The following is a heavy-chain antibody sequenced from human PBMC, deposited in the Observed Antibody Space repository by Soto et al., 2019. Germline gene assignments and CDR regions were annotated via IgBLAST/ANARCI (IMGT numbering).Heavy chain of an antibody. CDR3: ARGGVVGSTRSYFDY. D-gene: IGHD1-26*01. CDR1: GYSFTDYW. Sequence: GESLKISCKGSGYSFTDYWIGWVRQMPGKGLEWMGIIYPGDSDTRYSPSFQGQVTISADKSVTTAYLQWSSLKASDTAMYYCARGGVVGSTRSYFDYWGQGALVTVSS. J-gene: IGHJ4*02. CDR2: IYPGDSDT. V-gene: IGHV5-51*01.